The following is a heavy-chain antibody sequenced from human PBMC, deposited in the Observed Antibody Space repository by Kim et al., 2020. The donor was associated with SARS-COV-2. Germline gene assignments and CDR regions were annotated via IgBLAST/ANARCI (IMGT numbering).Heavy chain of an antibody. J-gene: IGHJ6*04. CDR3: ARVPCSSTSCLYGIYYYYYGMDV. V-gene: IGHV7-4-1*02. Sequence: ASVKVSCKASGYTFTSYAMNWVRQAPGQGLEWMGWINTNTGNPTYAQGFTGRFVFSLDTSVSTAYLQISSLKAEDTAVYYCARVPCSSTSCLYGIYYYYYGMDVWGKGTTVPVSS. CDR1: GYTFTSYA. CDR2: INTNTGNP. D-gene: IGHD2-2*01.